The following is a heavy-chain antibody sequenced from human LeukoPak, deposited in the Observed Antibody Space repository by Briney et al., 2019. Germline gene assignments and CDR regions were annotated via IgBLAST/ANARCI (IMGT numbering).Heavy chain of an antibody. CDR2: FDPEDGET. V-gene: IGHV1-24*01. CDR1: GYTLTELS. J-gene: IGHJ4*02. CDR3: ATGERDTAKANFDY. Sequence: ASVKVSCKVSGYTLTELSMHWVRQAPGKGLEWMGGFDPEDGETIYAQKFQGRVTMTEDTSTDTAYMELSSLRSEDTAVYYCATGERDTAKANFDYWGQGTLVTVSS. D-gene: IGHD5-18*01.